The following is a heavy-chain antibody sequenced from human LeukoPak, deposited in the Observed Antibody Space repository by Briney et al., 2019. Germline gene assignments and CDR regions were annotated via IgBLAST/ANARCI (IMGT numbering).Heavy chain of an antibody. CDR1: GYTFTSYY. J-gene: IGHJ2*01. CDR3: ARITMTTSGWYFDL. Sequence: ASVKVSSKASGYTFTSYYMHWLRQTPGQRLEWMGIVHPSGGSTSYAQKFQGRVTMTRDTATSTVYMELRSLRSEDTALYYCARITMTTSGWYFDLWGRGSLVTVSS. D-gene: IGHD3-22*01. CDR2: VHPSGGST. V-gene: IGHV1-46*01.